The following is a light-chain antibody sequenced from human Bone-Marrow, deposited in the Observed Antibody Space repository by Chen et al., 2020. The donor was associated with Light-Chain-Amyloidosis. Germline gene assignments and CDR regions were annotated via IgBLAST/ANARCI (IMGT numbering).Light chain of an antibody. J-gene: IGKJ1*01. V-gene: IGKV3-15*01. CDR1: QSVSSN. CDR2: GAS. Sequence: EIVMTQSPVTLSVSPGERATLSCRASQSVSSNLAWDQQKPGQAPRLLIYGASTRATGIPARFSGSGSGTEFTLTISSLQSEDFAVYYCQQYNNWPRTFGQGTKVEI. CDR3: QQYNNWPRT.